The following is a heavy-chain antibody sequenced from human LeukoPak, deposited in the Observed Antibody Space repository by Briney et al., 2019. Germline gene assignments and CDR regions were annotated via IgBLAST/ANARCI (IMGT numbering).Heavy chain of an antibody. Sequence: ASVKVSCKASGCTFTSYGISWVRQAPGQGLEWMGWISSYNGNTNYAQKLQGRVTMTTDTSTSTAYMELRSLRSDDTAVYYCARSETYCSSTSCYTGRYYFDYWGQGTLVTVSS. CDR3: ARSETYCSSTSCYTGRYYFDY. J-gene: IGHJ4*02. CDR2: ISSYNGNT. D-gene: IGHD2-2*02. CDR1: GCTFTSYG. V-gene: IGHV1-18*01.